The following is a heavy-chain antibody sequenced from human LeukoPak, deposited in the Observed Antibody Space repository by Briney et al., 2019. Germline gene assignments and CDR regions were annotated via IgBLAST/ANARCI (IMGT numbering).Heavy chain of an antibody. CDR2: MNPNSGNT. D-gene: IGHD3-10*01. Sequence: GASVKVSRKASGYTFTSYDINWVRQATGQGLEWMGWMNPNSGNTGYAQKFQGRVTITRNTSISTAYMELSSLRSEDTAVYYCARAPRITMVRGVIYWFDPWGQGTLVTVSS. J-gene: IGHJ5*02. V-gene: IGHV1-8*03. CDR3: ARAPRITMVRGVIYWFDP. CDR1: GYTFTSYD.